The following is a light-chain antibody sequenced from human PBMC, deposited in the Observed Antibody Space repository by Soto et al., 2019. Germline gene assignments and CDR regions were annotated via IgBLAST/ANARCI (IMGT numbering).Light chain of an antibody. V-gene: IGKV3-20*01. CDR3: QQYGSSPRT. CDR2: GAS. Sequence: EIVLTQSPATLSLSPGERATLSCRASQSVSSYVAWYQQKPGQAPRLLIYGASSRATVIPDRGSGSGSWTDVTLTISRLETEEFAVYYGQQYGSSPRTFGQGTKVDIK. J-gene: IGKJ1*01. CDR1: QSVSSY.